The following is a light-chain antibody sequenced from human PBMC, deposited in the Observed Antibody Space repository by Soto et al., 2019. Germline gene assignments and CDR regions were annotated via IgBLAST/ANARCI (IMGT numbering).Light chain of an antibody. V-gene: IGLV2-14*01. J-gene: IGLJ2*01. Sequence: QSALTQPASVSGSPGQSITISCTGTSSDVGAYNYVSWYQRHPVKAPKLMIYDVSSRPSGISNRFSGSKSGNTASLTISGVQAEDEADYYCSSYASSSTVIFGGGTKVTVL. CDR1: SSDVGAYNY. CDR3: SSYASSSTVI. CDR2: DVS.